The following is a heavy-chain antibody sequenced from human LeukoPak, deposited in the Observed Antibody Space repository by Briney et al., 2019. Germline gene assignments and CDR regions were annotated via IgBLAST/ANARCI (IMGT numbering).Heavy chain of an antibody. D-gene: IGHD3-10*01. CDR3: AILLSPFGEDTFDI. Sequence: GRSLRLSCAASGFTFSSYAMHWVRQAPGKGLEWVAVISYDGSNKYYADSVKGRFTISRVNSKNTLYLQMNSLRAEDTAVYYCAILLSPFGEDTFDIWGQGTMVTVSS. J-gene: IGHJ3*02. CDR2: ISYDGSNK. CDR1: GFTFSSYA. V-gene: IGHV3-30*04.